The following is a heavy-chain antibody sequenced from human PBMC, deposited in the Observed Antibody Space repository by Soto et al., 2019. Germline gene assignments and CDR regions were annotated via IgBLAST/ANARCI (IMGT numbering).Heavy chain of an antibody. D-gene: IGHD3-9*01. CDR2: IYYSGST. V-gene: IGHV4-59*01. CDR3: ARATYDIFNF. CDR1: GGSISSYY. J-gene: IGHJ4*02. Sequence: SETLSLTCTASGGSISSYYWSWIRQPPGKGLEWIGYIYYSGSTNYNPSLKSRVTISVDTSKNQFSLKLSSVTAADTAVYYRARATYDIFNFWGPGALVTVSS.